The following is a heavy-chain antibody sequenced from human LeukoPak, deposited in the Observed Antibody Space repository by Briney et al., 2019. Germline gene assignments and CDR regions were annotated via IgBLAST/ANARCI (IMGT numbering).Heavy chain of an antibody. J-gene: IGHJ4*02. Sequence: SESLSLTCTVSGVSISSYYWSWIRQPPGKGLEWIGYIYYSGSTNYNPSLKSRVTISVDTSKNQFSLKLSSVTAADTAVYYCARGTRNFDYWGQGTLVTVSS. D-gene: IGHD3/OR15-3a*01. V-gene: IGHV4-59*08. CDR3: ARGTRNFDY. CDR2: IYYSGST. CDR1: GVSISSYY.